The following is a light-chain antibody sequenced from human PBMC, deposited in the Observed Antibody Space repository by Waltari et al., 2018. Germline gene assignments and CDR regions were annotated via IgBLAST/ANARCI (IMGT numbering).Light chain of an antibody. CDR1: QSVLYSANNKDY. J-gene: IGKJ4*01. V-gene: IGKV4-1*01. CDR2: WAS. Sequence: DIVMTQSPDFLAVSLGERATINCKSSQSVLYSANNKDYLAWYQQNPGPPPKLLIYWASTRDSGVPDRFSGSGSGTDFTLTISSLQAEDVAVYYCQQYYGVPLTFGGGTKVEIK. CDR3: QQYYGVPLT.